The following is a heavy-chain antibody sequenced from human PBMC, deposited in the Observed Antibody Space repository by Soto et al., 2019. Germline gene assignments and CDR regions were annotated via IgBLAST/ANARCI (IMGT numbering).Heavy chain of an antibody. J-gene: IGHJ4*02. CDR3: ARDRNPRYCSSTSCSIGFDH. V-gene: IGHV1-2*04. D-gene: IGHD2-2*01. CDR2: INPNSGGT. Sequence: ASVKVSCKVSGYTFTGYYMHWVRQAPGQGLEWMGWINPNSGGTNYAQKFQGWVTMTRDTSISTAYMELSRLRSDDTAVYYCARDRNPRYCSSTSCSIGFDHWDQGTLVTVSS. CDR1: GYTFTGYY.